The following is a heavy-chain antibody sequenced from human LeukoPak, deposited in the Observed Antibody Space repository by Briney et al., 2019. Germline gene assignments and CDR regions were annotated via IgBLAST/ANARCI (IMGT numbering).Heavy chain of an antibody. CDR1: GGSISSGGYS. CDR3: ARGRAFGVLFDY. V-gene: IGHV4-30-2*01. CDR2: IYHSGST. Sequence: PSQTLSLTCAVSGGSISSGGYSWSWIRQPPGKGLEWIGYIYHSGSTYYNPSLKSRVTISVDRSKNQFSLKLSSVTAADTAVYYCARGRAFGVLFDYWGQGTLVTVSS. J-gene: IGHJ4*02. D-gene: IGHD3-16*01.